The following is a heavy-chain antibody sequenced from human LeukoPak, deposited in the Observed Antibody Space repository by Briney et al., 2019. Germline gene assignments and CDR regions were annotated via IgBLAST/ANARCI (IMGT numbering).Heavy chain of an antibody. J-gene: IGHJ4*02. D-gene: IGHD3-10*01. CDR2: IIVIFDTI. CDR3: AAGRRLGEIFFDY. V-gene: IGHV1-69*05. Sequence: SVKVSCKASGYTFTGYYMHWVRQAPGQGLDWMGGIIVIFDTINYAQKFQGRVTISTDESTNTVYMELSSLKPEDTAVYYCAAGRRLGEIFFDYWGQGSLVTVSS. CDR1: GYTFTGYY.